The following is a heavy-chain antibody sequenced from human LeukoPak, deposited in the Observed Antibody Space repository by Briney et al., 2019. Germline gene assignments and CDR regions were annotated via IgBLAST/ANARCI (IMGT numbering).Heavy chain of an antibody. D-gene: IGHD3-9*01. Sequence: ASVKLSCKASGYTFTSYYMHWVRQAPGQGLEWMGIINPSGGSTSYPQKFQGRVTMTRDTSTSTVYMGLNSPMSEDTAMYYCARDGDVLRYFDLFPSPRGAFDYWGQGTLVTVSS. CDR3: ARDGDVLRYFDLFPSPRGAFDY. J-gene: IGHJ4*02. CDR1: GYTFTSYY. CDR2: INPSGGST. V-gene: IGHV1-46*01.